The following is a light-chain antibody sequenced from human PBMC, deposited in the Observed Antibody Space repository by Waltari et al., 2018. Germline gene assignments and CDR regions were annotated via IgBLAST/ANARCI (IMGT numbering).Light chain of an antibody. J-gene: IGKJ1*01. CDR3: QQYYDTPWT. Sequence: DIVMTQSPDSLAVSLGERATINCKSSQSVLSSSNNKNYLTWYQQKPGQPPKLLIYWASTRESGVPDRFGGSGSGTDFTLTISSLQAEDVAVYYCQQYYDTPWTFGQGTKVEIK. V-gene: IGKV4-1*01. CDR1: QSVLSSSNNKNY. CDR2: WAS.